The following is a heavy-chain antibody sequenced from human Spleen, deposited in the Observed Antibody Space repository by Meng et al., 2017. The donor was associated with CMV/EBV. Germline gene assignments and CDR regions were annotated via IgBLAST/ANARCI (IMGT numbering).Heavy chain of an antibody. CDR3: ARDGVAQMEH. Sequence: GESLKISCAASGFTFSSYGMHWVRQAPGKGLEWVAFIRYGGSDKYYADSVKGRFTISRDNSKNTLYLQMNSLRAEDTAFYYCARDGVAQMEHWGQGTLVTVSS. D-gene: IGHD1-1*01. CDR1: GFTFSSYG. V-gene: IGHV3-30*02. CDR2: IRYGGSDK. J-gene: IGHJ4*02.